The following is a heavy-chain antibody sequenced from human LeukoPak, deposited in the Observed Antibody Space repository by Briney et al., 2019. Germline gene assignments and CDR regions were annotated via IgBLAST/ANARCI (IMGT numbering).Heavy chain of an antibody. V-gene: IGHV4-59*01. Sequence: SETLSLTCTVSGGSLRNYYWSWIRQPPGKGLEWIGYVFHSGSTNSNPSLKSRVTISVDTSKNQFFLRLTSVAAADAAVYYCARNQSFYDSGSPYRPGDYFDFWGQGTIVTVSS. CDR2: VFHSGST. CDR3: ARNQSFYDSGSPYRPGDYFDF. J-gene: IGHJ4*02. CDR1: GGSLRNYY. D-gene: IGHD3-10*01.